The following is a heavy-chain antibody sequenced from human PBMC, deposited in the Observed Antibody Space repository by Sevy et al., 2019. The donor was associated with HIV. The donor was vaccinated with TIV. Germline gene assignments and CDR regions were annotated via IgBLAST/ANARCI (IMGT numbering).Heavy chain of an antibody. D-gene: IGHD1-1*01. Sequence: GGSLRLSCAASGFPFSNYGMSWVRQAPGKGPEWVSTLSGNSRGILYADSVKGRFTISRDNSKNTLYFQMNSLRAEDTAVYYCAKERGRTGATHDAFDIWGQGTMVTVSS. J-gene: IGHJ3*02. CDR3: AKERGRTGATHDAFDI. V-gene: IGHV3-23*01. CDR1: GFPFSNYG. CDR2: LSGNSRGI.